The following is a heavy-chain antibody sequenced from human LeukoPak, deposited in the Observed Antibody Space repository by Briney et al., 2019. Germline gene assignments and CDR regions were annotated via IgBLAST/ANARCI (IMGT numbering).Heavy chain of an antibody. V-gene: IGHV3-23*01. D-gene: IGHD2/OR15-2a*01. CDR1: GFTLSRYS. Sequence: PGGSLRLSCAASGFTLSRYSMNWVRQAPGKGLEWVSAISGSGGSTYYADSVKGRFTISRDNAKNSLYLQMNSLRAEDTAVYYCARGKTSQNIVTRKTYNWFDPWGQGTLVTVSS. CDR3: ARGKTSQNIVTRKTYNWFDP. CDR2: ISGSGGST. J-gene: IGHJ5*02.